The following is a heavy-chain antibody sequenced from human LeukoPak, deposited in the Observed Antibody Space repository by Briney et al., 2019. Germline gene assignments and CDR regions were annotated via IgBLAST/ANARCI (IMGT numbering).Heavy chain of an antibody. J-gene: IGHJ4*02. Sequence: PSETLSLTCTVSGGSISSYYWSWIRQPPGKGLEWIGYIYYSGSTNYHPSLKSRVTISVNTSKNKFFLKLSSVTAADTAVYYCARWGYYYDSSGYYSFDYWGQGTLVTVSS. V-gene: IGHV4-59*01. CDR2: IYYSGST. D-gene: IGHD3-22*01. CDR3: ARWGYYYDSSGYYSFDY. CDR1: GGSISSYY.